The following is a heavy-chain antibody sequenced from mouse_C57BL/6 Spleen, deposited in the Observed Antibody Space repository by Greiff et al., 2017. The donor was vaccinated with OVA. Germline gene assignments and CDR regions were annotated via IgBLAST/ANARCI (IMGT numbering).Heavy chain of an antibody. CDR1: GFSLTSYG. D-gene: IGHD1-1*01. J-gene: IGHJ2*01. CDR3: AKGGSSYRLGYVDY. Sequence: VQLQQSGPGLVQPSQSLSITCTVSGFSLTSYGVHWVRQSPGKGLEWLGVIWRGGSTDYNAAFMSRLSITKDNSKSQVFFKMNSLQADDTAIYYCAKGGSSYRLGYVDYWGQGTTLTVAS. V-gene: IGHV2-5*01. CDR2: IWRGGST.